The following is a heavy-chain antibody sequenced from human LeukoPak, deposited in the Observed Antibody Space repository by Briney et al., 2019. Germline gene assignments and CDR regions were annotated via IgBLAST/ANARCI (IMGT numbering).Heavy chain of an antibody. CDR2: IYTSGST. Sequence: SETLSLTCTVSGGSISGGDYFWSWIRQPAGGGLEWIGRIYTSGSTNYNPSFESRVTISVDTSKNQFSLKLSSVTAADAAVYYCALLPRITMIVSGRDYMDVWGKGTTVTVSS. J-gene: IGHJ6*03. CDR1: GGSISGGDYF. D-gene: IGHD3-22*01. CDR3: ALLPRITMIVSGRDYMDV. V-gene: IGHV4-61*02.